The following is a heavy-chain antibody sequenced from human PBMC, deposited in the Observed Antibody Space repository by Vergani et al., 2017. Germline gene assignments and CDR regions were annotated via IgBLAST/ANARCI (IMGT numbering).Heavy chain of an antibody. CDR1: GGSISSGSYY. V-gene: IGHV4-61*02. Sequence: QVQLQESGPGLVRPSQTLSLTCTVSGGSISSGSYYWSWFRQPAGKGLEWIGRFYTGGGTSYNPSLKSRVTISVDTSKNRFSLQRSSVTAADTAVYYCARDPLYSTTWPFLLLDMDVWGQGTTVTVSS. J-gene: IGHJ6*02. D-gene: IGHD6-13*01. CDR3: ARDPLYSTTWPFLLLDMDV. CDR2: FYTGGGT.